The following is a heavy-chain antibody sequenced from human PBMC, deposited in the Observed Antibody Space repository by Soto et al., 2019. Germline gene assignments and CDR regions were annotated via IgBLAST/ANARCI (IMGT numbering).Heavy chain of an antibody. D-gene: IGHD6-13*01. Sequence: QVQLVQSGAEVKKPGSSVKVSCKASGGTFSSYAISWVRQAPGQGLEWMGGLIPIFGTANYAQKFQGRVTITADKSTSTGYMELSSLRSEDTAVYYCARSIAAAGLYYYGMDVWGQGTTVTVSS. V-gene: IGHV1-69*06. J-gene: IGHJ6*02. CDR2: LIPIFGTA. CDR1: GGTFSSYA. CDR3: ARSIAAAGLYYYGMDV.